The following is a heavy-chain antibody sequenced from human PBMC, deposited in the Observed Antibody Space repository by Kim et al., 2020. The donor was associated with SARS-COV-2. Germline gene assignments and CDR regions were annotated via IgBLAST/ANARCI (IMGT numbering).Heavy chain of an antibody. CDR2: ISSNGGST. CDR3: ARDGRQYYGSGIFDY. V-gene: IGHV3-64*01. Sequence: GGSLRLSCAASGFTFSSYAMHWVRQAPGKGLEYVSAISSNGGSTYYANSVKGRFTISRDNSKNTLYLQMGSLRAEDMAVYYCARDGRQYYGSGIFDYWGQGTLVTVSS. CDR1: GFTFSSYA. D-gene: IGHD3-10*01. J-gene: IGHJ4*02.